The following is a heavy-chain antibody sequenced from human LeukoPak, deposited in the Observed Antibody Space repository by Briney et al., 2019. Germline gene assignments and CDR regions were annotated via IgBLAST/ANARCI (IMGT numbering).Heavy chain of an antibody. CDR3: AKDVTYYYDNSGSWGAFLS. CDR2: ITYSGGST. CDR1: GFTISSHS. Sequence: GGSLRLSCVASGFTISSHSMTCVRQAPGKGLEWIAIITYSGGSTYYAESVKGRFTSSKDNSQNTLYLQITVEQAEDTAVHYCAKDVTYYYDNSGSWGAFLSLGEGTMVSVCS. D-gene: IGHD3-22*01. J-gene: IGHJ3*02. V-gene: IGHV3-23*01.